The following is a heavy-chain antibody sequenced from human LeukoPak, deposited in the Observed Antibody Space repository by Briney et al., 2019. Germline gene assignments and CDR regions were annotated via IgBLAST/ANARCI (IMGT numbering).Heavy chain of an antibody. CDR3: ARDLRPMVRGGNSWFDP. J-gene: IGHJ5*02. CDR2: ISAYNGNT. V-gene: IGHV1-18*01. Sequence: ASVKVSCKASGYTFTSYGISWVRQAPGQGLEWMGWISAYNGNTNYAQKLQGRVTMTTDTSTSTAYMELRSLRSDDTAVYYCARDLRPMVRGGNSWFDPWGQGTLVTVSS. CDR1: GYTFTSYG. D-gene: IGHD3-10*01.